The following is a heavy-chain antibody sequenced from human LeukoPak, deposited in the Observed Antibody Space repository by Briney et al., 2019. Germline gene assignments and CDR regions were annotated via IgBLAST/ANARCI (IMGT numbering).Heavy chain of an antibody. Sequence: GESLKIPCKGSGYSFTSYWIGWVRQMPGKGLEWMGIIYPGDSDTRYSPSFQGQVTIPADKSISTAYLQWSSLKASDTAMYYCARSGSSGYYYLSPTDYWGQGTLVTVSS. V-gene: IGHV5-51*01. CDR2: IYPGDSDT. CDR1: GYSFTSYW. J-gene: IGHJ4*02. CDR3: ARSGSSGYYYLSPTDY. D-gene: IGHD3-22*01.